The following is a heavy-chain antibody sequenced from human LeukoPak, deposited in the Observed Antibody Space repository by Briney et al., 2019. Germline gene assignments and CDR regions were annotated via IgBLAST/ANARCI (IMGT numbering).Heavy chain of an antibody. V-gene: IGHV3-30*18. CDR3: AKGPLRGTAAAIDY. CDR1: GFTFNNYG. Sequence: GGSPRLSCAAPGFTFNNYGMHWVRQAPGKGLEWVAVISYDGRNIHYPDSVKGRFTISRDISTDTLWLQMDSLRTEDTAVYYCAKGPLRGTAAAIDYWGQGTLVTVSS. CDR2: ISYDGRNI. D-gene: IGHD2-2*01. J-gene: IGHJ4*02.